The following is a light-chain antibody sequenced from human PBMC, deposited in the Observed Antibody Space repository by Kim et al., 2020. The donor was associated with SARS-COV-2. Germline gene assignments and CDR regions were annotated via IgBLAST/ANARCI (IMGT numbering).Light chain of an antibody. J-gene: IGKJ4*01. V-gene: IGKV3-11*01. CDR1: QSVGTY. CDR2: DAS. Sequence: LSPGERATVSCRAGQSVGTYLTWYQQKPGQAPRLLIYDASNRATGIPARFSGSGSGTDFTLTISSLAPEDFAVYYCQQRSNWPLTFGGGTKVEIK. CDR3: QQRSNWPLT.